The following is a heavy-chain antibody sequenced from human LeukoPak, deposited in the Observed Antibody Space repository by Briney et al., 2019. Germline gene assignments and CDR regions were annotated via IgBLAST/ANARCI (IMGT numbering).Heavy chain of an antibody. J-gene: IGHJ6*02. D-gene: IGHD6-13*01. CDR2: IRDDGSNK. CDR1: GFTFSSYG. Sequence: GGSLRLSWAASGFTFSSYGMRWVRQAPGKGLGWGAFIRDDGSNKYYADSVKGRFTISRDNSKNTLYLQMNSLTAADTAVYYCAKDWADSSSWKLYYYYGMDVWGQGTTVTVSS. V-gene: IGHV3-30*02. CDR3: AKDWADSSSWKLYYYYGMDV.